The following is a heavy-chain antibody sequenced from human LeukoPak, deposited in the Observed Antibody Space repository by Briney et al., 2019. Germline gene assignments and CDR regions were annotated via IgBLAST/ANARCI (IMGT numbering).Heavy chain of an antibody. D-gene: IGHD2-2*01. CDR1: GFTFSSYA. Sequence: PGGSLRLSCAASGFTFSSYAMSWVRQAPGKGPEWVSAISGSGGSTYYADSVKGRFTISRDNSKSTLYLQMNSLRAEDTAVYYCASPAAPYYYYYYMDVWGKGTTVTVSS. V-gene: IGHV3-23*01. J-gene: IGHJ6*03. CDR3: ASPAAPYYYYYYMDV. CDR2: ISGSGGST.